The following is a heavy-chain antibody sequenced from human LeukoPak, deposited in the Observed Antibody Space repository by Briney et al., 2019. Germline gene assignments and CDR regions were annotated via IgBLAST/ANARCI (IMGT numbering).Heavy chain of an antibody. V-gene: IGHV3-23*01. CDR3: AKQLGYCSDGSCYFPY. CDR1: GFTFSSSA. CDR2: ISNNGGYT. J-gene: IGHJ4*02. D-gene: IGHD2-15*01. Sequence: PGGSLRLSCAASGFTFSSSAMSWVRQAPGKGREGVSAISNNGGYTYYADSVQGRFTTSRDNSKSTLCLQMNSLRAEDTAVYYCAKQLGYCSDGSCYFPYWGQGTLVTVSS.